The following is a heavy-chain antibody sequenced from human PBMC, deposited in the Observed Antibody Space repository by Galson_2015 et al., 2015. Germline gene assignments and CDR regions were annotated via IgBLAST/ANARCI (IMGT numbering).Heavy chain of an antibody. V-gene: IGHV6-1*01. CDR1: GDSVSSNSAT. CDR2: TSYKSMWYN. D-gene: IGHD4-17*01. CDR3: ARESDAVTPPLFDF. Sequence: CAISGDSVSSNSATWNWIRQSPSRGLEWLGRTSYKSMWYNDYAVSVKSRIAINPDTSKNQFSLQLNSVTPEDTAAYYCARESDAVTPPLFDFWGQGTLVTVSS. J-gene: IGHJ4*02.